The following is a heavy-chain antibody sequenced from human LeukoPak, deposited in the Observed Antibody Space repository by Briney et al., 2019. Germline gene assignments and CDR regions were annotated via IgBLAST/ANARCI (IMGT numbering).Heavy chain of an antibody. Sequence: GGSLRLSCAASGFTFSSYAMSWVRQAPGKGLEWVSSISTSSSYIYYADSVKGRFTISRDNAKNSLYLQMNSLRAEDTAVYYCARAPRGRFLEWLLLFDYWGQGTLVTVSS. D-gene: IGHD3-3*01. CDR3: ARAPRGRFLEWLLLFDY. CDR1: GFTFSSYA. J-gene: IGHJ4*02. V-gene: IGHV3-21*01. CDR2: ISTSSSYI.